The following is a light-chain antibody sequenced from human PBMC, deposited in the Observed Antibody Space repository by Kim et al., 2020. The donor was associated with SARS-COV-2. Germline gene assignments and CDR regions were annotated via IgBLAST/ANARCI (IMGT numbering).Light chain of an antibody. V-gene: IGKV3-20*01. CDR3: QQYGSSRTT. CDR1: QSVSSSY. Sequence: SPGERATLPCRASQSVSSSYLAWYQQKPGQAPRLLIYGASSRATGIPDRFSGSGSGTDFTLTISRLEPEDFAVYYCQQYGSSRTTFGQGTKVDIK. J-gene: IGKJ1*01. CDR2: GAS.